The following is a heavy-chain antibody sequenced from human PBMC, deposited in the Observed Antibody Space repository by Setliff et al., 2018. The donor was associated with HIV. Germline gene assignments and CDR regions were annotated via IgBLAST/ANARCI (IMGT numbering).Heavy chain of an antibody. V-gene: IGHV3-7*01. Sequence: ETLSLTCTVSGGSISSGSYYWSWIRQPAGKGLEWVASVNPDGSEASSVGSMKGRFTVSRDNAKNSLSLQVNSLRVEDTAVYYCADPPSGYWGQGTLVTVSS. CDR1: GGSISSGSYY. CDR2: VNPDGSEA. D-gene: IGHD3-10*01. J-gene: IGHJ4*02. CDR3: ADPPSGY.